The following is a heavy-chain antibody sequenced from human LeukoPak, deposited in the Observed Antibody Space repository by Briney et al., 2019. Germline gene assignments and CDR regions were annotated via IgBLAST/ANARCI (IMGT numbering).Heavy chain of an antibody. CDR3: ARDGGGITGTIDSSSWGDWFDP. J-gene: IGHJ5*02. CDR1: GDSVNSGAYY. Sequence: SETLPLTCAVSGDSVNSGAYYWSWLRQPAGKEPEWIGRIYPLETTNYNPSLKTRVTMSVDTSKNQFSLKLSSVTAADTAVYYCARDGGGITGTIDSSSWGDWFDPWGQGTLVTVSS. CDR2: IYPLETT. V-gene: IGHV4-61*02. D-gene: IGHD1-7*01.